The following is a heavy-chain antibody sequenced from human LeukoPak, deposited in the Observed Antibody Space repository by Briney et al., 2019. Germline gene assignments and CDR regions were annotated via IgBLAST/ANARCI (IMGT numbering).Heavy chain of an antibody. V-gene: IGHV3-48*03. CDR3: AKDGTTVTTNYYSSMDV. D-gene: IGHD4-17*01. CDR1: GFTFSDDE. Sequence: GWSLRLSCVASGFTFSDDEMNWVRQAPGKGLEGVSYISTSGSITYYADSVKGRFTISRDNDKNSLYLQMNSLRAEDTAAYYCAKDGTTVTTNYYSSMDVWGQGTTVTVSS. CDR2: ISTSGSIT. J-gene: IGHJ6*02.